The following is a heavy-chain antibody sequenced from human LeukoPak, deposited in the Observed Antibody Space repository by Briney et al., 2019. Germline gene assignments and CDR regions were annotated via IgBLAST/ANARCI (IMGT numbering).Heavy chain of an antibody. D-gene: IGHD2-2*02. CDR1: GGSISSSSYY. J-gene: IGHJ4*02. CDR3: ASLEYCSSTSCYIFWGPYFDC. CDR2: IYYSGST. V-gene: IGHV4-39*01. Sequence: SETLSLTCTVSGGSISSSSYYWGWIRQPPGKGLEWIGSIYYSGSTYYNPSLKSRVTISVDTSKNQFSLKLSSVTAADTAVYYCASLEYCSSTSCYIFWGPYFDCWGQGTLVTVSS.